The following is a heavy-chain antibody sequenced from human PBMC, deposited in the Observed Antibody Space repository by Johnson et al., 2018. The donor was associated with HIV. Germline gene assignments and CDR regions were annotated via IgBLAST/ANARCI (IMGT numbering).Heavy chain of an antibody. CDR3: ASPTSGYSGVKAFDI. V-gene: IGHV3-33*08. J-gene: IGHJ3*02. D-gene: IGHD3-22*01. CDR2: IWYDGSNK. CDR1: GFTFSSYV. Sequence: QVQLVESGGGLVQPGGSLRLSCAASGFTFSSYVMHWVRQAPGKGLEWVAVIWYDGSNKYYADSVKGRFTISRDNAKNSLYLQMNSLRAEDSAVYYCASPTSGYSGVKAFDIWGHGTMVTVSS.